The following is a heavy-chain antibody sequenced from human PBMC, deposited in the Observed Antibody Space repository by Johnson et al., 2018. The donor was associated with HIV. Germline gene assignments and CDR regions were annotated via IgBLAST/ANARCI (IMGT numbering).Heavy chain of an antibody. Sequence: QVQLVESGGGLVKPGGSLRLSCAASEFTYSDFYINWIRQPPGKGLEWVSSISGSGGSTYYADSVKGRFTISRDTAKNTLYLQMNSLRVEDTAVYYCARDPITPYERGPDAFDVWGQWTVVTVSS. J-gene: IGHJ3*01. D-gene: IGHD2-21*01. CDR1: EFTYSDFY. CDR3: ARDPITPYERGPDAFDV. V-gene: IGHV3-11*01. CDR2: ISGSGGST.